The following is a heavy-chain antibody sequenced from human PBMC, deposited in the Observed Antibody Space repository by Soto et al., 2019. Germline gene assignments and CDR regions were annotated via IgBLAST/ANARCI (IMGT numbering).Heavy chain of an antibody. CDR1: GGTFSSYA. D-gene: IGHD3-16*02. CDR3: ARGRFMVRFGGGICNWYFDL. Sequence: QVQLVQSGAEVKKPGSSVKVSCKASGGTFSSYAISWVRQAPGQGLEWMGGIIPIFGTANYAQKFQGRVTITADESTSTAYMELSSLRSEDTAVYYCARGRFMVRFGGGICNWYFDLWGRGTLVTVSS. CDR2: IIPIFGTA. J-gene: IGHJ2*01. V-gene: IGHV1-69*12.